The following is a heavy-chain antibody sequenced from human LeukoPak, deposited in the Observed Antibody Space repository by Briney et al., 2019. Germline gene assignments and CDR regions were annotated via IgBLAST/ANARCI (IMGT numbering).Heavy chain of an antibody. V-gene: IGHV4-34*01. CDR1: GGSFSGYY. D-gene: IGHD3-10*01. J-gene: IGHJ4*02. CDR2: INHSGST. Sequence: SETLSLTCAVYGGSFSGYYWSWIRQPPGKGLEWIGEINHSGSTNYNPSLKSRVTISVDTSKNQFSLKLSSVTAADTAVYYCARGARLDYHGSGRKPFDYWGQGTLVTVSS. CDR3: ARGARLDYHGSGRKPFDY.